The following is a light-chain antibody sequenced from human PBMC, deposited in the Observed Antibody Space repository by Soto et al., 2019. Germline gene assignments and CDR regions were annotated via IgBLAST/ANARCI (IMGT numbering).Light chain of an antibody. J-gene: IGKJ1*01. CDR2: GAS. CDR3: QQHNNWPPWT. Sequence: EVVLTQSPATLSLSPGERATLSCRASQSVSSYLAWYQQKPGQPPRLLIYGASTRAAGVPARFSGSGYGRQFSLTISSLQSEDFAIYHCQQHNNWPPWTFGQGTKVDIK. V-gene: IGKV3-15*01. CDR1: QSVSSY.